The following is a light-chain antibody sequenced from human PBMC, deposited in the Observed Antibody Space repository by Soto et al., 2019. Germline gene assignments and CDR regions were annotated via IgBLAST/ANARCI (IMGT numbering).Light chain of an antibody. CDR1: QTVRNNY. CDR2: DAS. CDR3: QQYGSSPLT. J-gene: IGKJ4*01. V-gene: IGKV3-20*01. Sequence: EIVLTQSPGTLSLSPGERATLSCRASQTVRNNYLAWYQQKPGQAPRLLIYDASSRATGIPDRFSGGGSGTDFTLTISRLEPEDFAMYYCQQYGSSPLTFGGGTKVDIK.